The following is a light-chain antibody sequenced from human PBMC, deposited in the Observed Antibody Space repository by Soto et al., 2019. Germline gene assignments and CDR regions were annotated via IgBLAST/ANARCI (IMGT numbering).Light chain of an antibody. CDR1: SGHSSYA. CDR3: QTWGTDIVV. V-gene: IGLV4-69*01. Sequence: QSVLTQSPSASASLGASVKLTCTLSSGHSSYAIAWHQQQPEKGPRYLMKLNSDGSHSKGDGIPDRFSGSSSGAERYLTISRLQSEDEADYYCQTWGTDIVVFGGGTKLTVL. CDR2: LNSDGSH. J-gene: IGLJ2*01.